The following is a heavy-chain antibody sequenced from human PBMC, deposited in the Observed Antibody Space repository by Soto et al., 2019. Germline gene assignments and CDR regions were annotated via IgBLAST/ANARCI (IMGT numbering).Heavy chain of an antibody. CDR2: IYYSGST. J-gene: IGHJ4*02. D-gene: IGHD4-4*01. V-gene: IGHV4-59*08. CDR1: GGSISSYY. Sequence: SETLSLTCTVSGGSISSYYWTWIRQPPGKGLEWIGYIYYSGSTNYNPSLKSRLTISVDTSKNQFSLKVSSATAADTAVYYCARHSNRNYGLYYFDYWGLGALVTVSS. CDR3: ARHSNRNYGLYYFDY.